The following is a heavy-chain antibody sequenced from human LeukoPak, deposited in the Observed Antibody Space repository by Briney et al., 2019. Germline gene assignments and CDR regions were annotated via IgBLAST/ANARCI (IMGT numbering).Heavy chain of an antibody. D-gene: IGHD1-26*01. V-gene: IGHV1-8*02. Sequence: ASVKVSCKASGYTFSGYYMHWVRQATGQGLEWMGWMNPNSGNTGYAQKFQGRVTMTRNTSISTAYMELSSLRSEDTAVYYCARVGGWEPPLGYYYYMDVWGKGTTVTISS. CDR2: MNPNSGNT. J-gene: IGHJ6*03. CDR1: GYTFSGYY. CDR3: ARVGGWEPPLGYYYYMDV.